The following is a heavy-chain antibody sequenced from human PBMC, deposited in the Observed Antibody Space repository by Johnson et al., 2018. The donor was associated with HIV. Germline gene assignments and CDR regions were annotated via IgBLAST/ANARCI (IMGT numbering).Heavy chain of an antibody. V-gene: IGHV3-30-3*01. CDR3: ARTKGAYDAFDI. CDR2: ISYDGDNV. Sequence: QVQLVESGGGLIQPGGSLRLSCAASGFTFSSYTMHWVRQAPGKGLEWVAVISYDGDNVYYADSVKGRFTISRDNSKNTLYLQMNSLGVEDTALYYCARTKGAYDAFDIWGQGTMVTVSS. CDR1: GFTFSSYT. J-gene: IGHJ3*02. D-gene: IGHD2-8*01.